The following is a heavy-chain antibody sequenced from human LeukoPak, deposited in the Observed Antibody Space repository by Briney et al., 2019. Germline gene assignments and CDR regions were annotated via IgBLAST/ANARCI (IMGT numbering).Heavy chain of an antibody. CDR1: GYTFTSYD. J-gene: IGHJ4*02. D-gene: IGHD3-10*01. Sequence: ASVKVSCKASGYTFTSYDINWVRQATGQGLEWMGWMNPNSGNTGYAQKFQGRVTITSNTSISTAYMELSSLRSEDTAVYYCARGRLWFGELVYFDYWGQGTLVTVSS. CDR3: ARGRLWFGELVYFDY. V-gene: IGHV1-8*03. CDR2: MNPNSGNT.